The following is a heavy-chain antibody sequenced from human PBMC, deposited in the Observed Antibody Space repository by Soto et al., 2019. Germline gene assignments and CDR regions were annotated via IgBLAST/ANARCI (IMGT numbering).Heavy chain of an antibody. D-gene: IGHD6-13*01. V-gene: IGHV4-34*01. CDR3: AGQFPPDSSSWYNWFDP. CDR2: INHSGST. J-gene: IGHJ5*02. Sequence: SETLSLTCAVYGGSFSGYYWSWIRQPPGKGLEWIGEINHSGSTNYNPSLKSRVTISVDTSKNQFSLKLSSVTAADTAVYYCAGQFPPDSSSWYNWFDPWGQGTLVTVSS. CDR1: GGSFSGYY.